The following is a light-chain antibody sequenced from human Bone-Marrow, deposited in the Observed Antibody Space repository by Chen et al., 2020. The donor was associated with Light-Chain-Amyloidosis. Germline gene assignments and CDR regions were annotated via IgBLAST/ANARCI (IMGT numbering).Light chain of an antibody. V-gene: IGKV3-20*01. J-gene: IGKJ4*01. CDR1: QTISSNH. CDR2: GSS. Sequence: EIVLTQSPGTLSLSLGEVANPSCRASQTISSNHLTWYQQKFGQAPRLLIYGSSSRATGIPDRFTGSGSGTDFTLTINRLEPEDFAMYYCQQYGTSPLTFGGGTKVEIK. CDR3: QQYGTSPLT.